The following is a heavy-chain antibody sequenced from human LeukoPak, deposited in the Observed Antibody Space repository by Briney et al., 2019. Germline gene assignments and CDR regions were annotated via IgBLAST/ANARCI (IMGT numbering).Heavy chain of an antibody. V-gene: IGHV5-51*01. D-gene: IGHD1-26*01. CDR2: IYPGDSDT. CDR1: GYIFTNYW. J-gene: IGHJ4*02. Sequence: GESLKISCKGSGYIFTNYWIAWVRQMPGKGLEWMGIIYPGDSDTRYSPSFQGQVTISADKSISTAYLQWRSLKASDTAMYYCARLLIRGNMKSPGDYWGQGTLVTVSS. CDR3: ARLLIRGNMKSPGDY.